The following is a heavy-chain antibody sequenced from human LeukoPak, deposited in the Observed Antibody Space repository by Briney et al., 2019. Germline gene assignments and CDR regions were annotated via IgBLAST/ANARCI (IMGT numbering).Heavy chain of an antibody. J-gene: IGHJ4*02. CDR3: ARDVVGARHFDY. D-gene: IGHD1-26*01. V-gene: IGHV4-39*07. CDR1: GDSISSGDYY. CDR2: IYYSGST. Sequence: PSETLSLTCTVSGDSISSGDYYWSWIRQPAGKGLEWIGSIYYSGSTYYNPSLKSRVTISVDTSKNQFSLKLSSVTAADTAVYYCARDVVGARHFDYWGQGTLVTVSS.